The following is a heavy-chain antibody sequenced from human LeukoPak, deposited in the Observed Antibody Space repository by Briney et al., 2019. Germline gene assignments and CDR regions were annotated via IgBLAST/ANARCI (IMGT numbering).Heavy chain of an antibody. J-gene: IGHJ4*02. Sequence: SETLSLTCAVSGGSISTSFWWSWVRQPPGKGLEWIGEIHHTEGTNYNPSLGSRVTISLDKSKNQFSLNLNSVTAADTAVYYCASPRPEPYWGQGTLVTVSS. CDR1: GGSISTSFW. CDR2: IHHTEGT. V-gene: IGHV4-4*02. CDR3: ASPRPEPY.